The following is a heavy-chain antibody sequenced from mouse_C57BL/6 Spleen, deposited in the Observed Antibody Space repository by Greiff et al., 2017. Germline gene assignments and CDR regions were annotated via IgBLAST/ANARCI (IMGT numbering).Heavy chain of an antibody. CDR3: ARGGLYDYDGKAWFAY. CDR2: INPNNGGT. J-gene: IGHJ3*01. D-gene: IGHD2-4*01. Sequence: EVQLQQSGPELVKPGASVKISCKASGYTFTDYYMNWVKQSHGKSLEWIGDINPNNGGTSYNQKFKGKATWTVDKSSSTAYMELRSLTSEDSAVYYCARGGLYDYDGKAWFAYWGQGTLVTVSA. CDR1: GYTFTDYY. V-gene: IGHV1-26*01.